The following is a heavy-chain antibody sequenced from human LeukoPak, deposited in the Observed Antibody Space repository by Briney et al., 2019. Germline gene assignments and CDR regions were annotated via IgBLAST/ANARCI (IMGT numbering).Heavy chain of an antibody. Sequence: SGGSLRLSCAASGFTFSDYYMSWIRQAPGKGLEGVSYISSSGSTIYYADSVKGRYTISRDNAKNSLYLQMNSLRAEDTAVYYCARDSGSYYTDPFDYWGQGTLVTVSS. CDR1: GFTFSDYY. J-gene: IGHJ4*02. D-gene: IGHD1-26*01. V-gene: IGHV3-11*04. CDR3: ARDSGSYYTDPFDY. CDR2: ISSSGSTI.